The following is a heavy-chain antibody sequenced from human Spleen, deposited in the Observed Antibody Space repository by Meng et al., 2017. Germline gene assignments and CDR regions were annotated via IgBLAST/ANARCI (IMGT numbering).Heavy chain of an antibody. J-gene: IGHJ4*02. V-gene: IGHV4-34*01. CDR2: INHSGST. CDR3: ARGPTTMAHDFDY. Sequence: VQLPPWGAGLLKPSETLSLTCVVSGGSFRDYYWSWIRQPPGKGLEWIGEINHSGSTNYNPSLESRATISVDTSQNNLSLKLSSVTAADSAVYYCARGPTTMAHDFDYWGQGTLVTVSS. D-gene: IGHD4-11*01. CDR1: GGSFRDYY.